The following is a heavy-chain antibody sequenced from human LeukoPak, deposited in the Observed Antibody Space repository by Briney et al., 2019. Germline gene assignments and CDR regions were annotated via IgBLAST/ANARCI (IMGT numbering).Heavy chain of an antibody. CDR1: GGSFSGYY. D-gene: IGHD3-22*01. Sequence: SETLSLTCAVYGGSFSGYYWSWIRQPPGKGLEWIGEINHSGSTNYNPSLKSRVTISVGTSKNQFSLKLSSVTAADTAVYYCARHTYLQSRPGTHDHYYDSSGYYLLSSFFDYWGQGTLVTVSS. CDR2: INHSGST. V-gene: IGHV4-34*01. J-gene: IGHJ4*02. CDR3: ARHTYLQSRPGTHDHYYDSSGYYLLSSFFDY.